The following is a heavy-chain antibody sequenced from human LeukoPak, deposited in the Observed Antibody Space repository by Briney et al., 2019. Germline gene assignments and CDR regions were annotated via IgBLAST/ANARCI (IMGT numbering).Heavy chain of an antibody. CDR3: ARLAKGGYYDSSGYYPPRNAFDI. V-gene: IGHV4-59*08. CDR1: GGSISSDY. CDR2: IYYSGSA. Sequence: SETLSLTCTVPGGSISSDYWSWIRQPPGKGLEWIGYIYYSGSANYNPSLKSRAIISVDTSKNQFSLKLSSVTAADTAVYYCARLAKGGYYDSSGYYPPRNAFDIWGQGTMVTVSS. D-gene: IGHD3-22*01. J-gene: IGHJ3*02.